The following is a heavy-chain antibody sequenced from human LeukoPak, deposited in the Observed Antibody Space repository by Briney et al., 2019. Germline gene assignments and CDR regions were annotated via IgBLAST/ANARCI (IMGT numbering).Heavy chain of an antibody. Sequence: PGGSLRLSCVASGFTLSTYGMHWVRQAPGKGLEWVAFIRYDGSDKFYGDSVKGRFTTSRDNSKNTLYLQMSRLRAEDTAVYYCARGIGIVGATRQVFDYWGQGTLVTVSS. CDR2: IRYDGSDK. CDR3: ARGIGIVGATRQVFDY. CDR1: GFTLSTYG. V-gene: IGHV3-30*02. J-gene: IGHJ4*02. D-gene: IGHD1-26*01.